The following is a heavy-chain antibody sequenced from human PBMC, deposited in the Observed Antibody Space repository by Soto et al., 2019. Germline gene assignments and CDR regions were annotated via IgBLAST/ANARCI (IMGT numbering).Heavy chain of an antibody. D-gene: IGHD3-3*01. CDR1: GLNFINFA. CDR3: ARDRGDFWSGYSLFDP. CDR2: ISYDGSNK. Sequence: GGPQRHPKGAFGLNFINFAMHWVLQAQGKGLEWVAVISYDGSNKYYADSVKGRFTISRDNSKNTLYLQMNSLRAEDTAVYYCARDRGDFWSGYSLFDPWGQGTLVTVSS. J-gene: IGHJ5*02. V-gene: IGHV3-30-3*01.